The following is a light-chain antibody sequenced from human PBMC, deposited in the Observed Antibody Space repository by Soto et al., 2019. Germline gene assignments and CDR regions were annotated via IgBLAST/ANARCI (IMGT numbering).Light chain of an antibody. CDR2: GAS. Sequence: EIVMTQFPATLSVSPGERVTLSCRASQSVSTNLAWYQQKPGQTPRLLIYGASTRAPGVPASFSGSVSGTEFILTISSLQSEDFAVYYCQQYHRWPLTFGGGTKVEI. J-gene: IGKJ4*01. CDR1: QSVSTN. CDR3: QQYHRWPLT. V-gene: IGKV3-15*01.